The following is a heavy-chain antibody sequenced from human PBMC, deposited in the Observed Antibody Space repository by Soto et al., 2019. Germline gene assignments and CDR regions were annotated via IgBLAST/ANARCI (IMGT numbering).Heavy chain of an antibody. CDR1: GDSVYSRTHS. CDR3: AGPPSYFEY. CDR2: IFYSGTT. Sequence: QVQLQESGPGLLKPTQTLSLTCTVSGDSVYSRTHSWAWIRQLPDKGLEYIGYIFYSGTTYYNPSLKDRVTISLDTSKNQFYLSLTSVTAADTAVYYCAGPPSYFEYWGQGTLVNVSS. V-gene: IGHV4-31*03. J-gene: IGHJ4*02.